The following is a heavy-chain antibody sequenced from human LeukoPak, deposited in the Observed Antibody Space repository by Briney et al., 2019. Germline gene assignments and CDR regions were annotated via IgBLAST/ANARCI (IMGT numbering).Heavy chain of an antibody. CDR2: ISYDGSNK. CDR3: ARDLNYDFWSGFGY. Sequence: LSLTCTVSGYSISSTYYWGWIRQPPGKGLEWVAVISYDGSNKYYADSVKGRFTISRDNSKNTLYLQMNSLRAEDTAVYYCARDLNYDFWSGFGYWGQGTLVTVSS. D-gene: IGHD3-3*01. J-gene: IGHJ4*02. CDR1: GYSISSTY. V-gene: IGHV3-30-3*01.